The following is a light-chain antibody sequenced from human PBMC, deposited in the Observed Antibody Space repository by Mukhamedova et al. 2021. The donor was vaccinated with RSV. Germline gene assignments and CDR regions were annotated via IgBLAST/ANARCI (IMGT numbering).Light chain of an antibody. J-gene: IGKJ3*01. CDR2: AAS. Sequence: WYQRRVHGKAPRLLIYAASILQSGVPSRFSGSGSGTAFTLTISSLQPEDFATYYCLQDYNSPLTFGPGTKVDIK. CDR3: LQDYNSPLT. V-gene: IGKV1-6*01.